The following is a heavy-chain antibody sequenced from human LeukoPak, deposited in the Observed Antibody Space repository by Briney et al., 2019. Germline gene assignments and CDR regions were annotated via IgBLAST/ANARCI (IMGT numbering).Heavy chain of an antibody. D-gene: IGHD6-19*01. J-gene: IGHJ4*02. V-gene: IGHV3-74*01. CDR2: INSDGSST. CDR1: GFTFSSYW. CDR3: AKGDPAVAGYDY. Sequence: QPGGSLGLSCAASGFTFSSYWMHWVRQAPGKGLVWVSRINSDGSSTSYADSVKGRFTISRDNSKNTLYLQMNSLRAEDTAVYYCAKGDPAVAGYDYWGQGTLVTVSS.